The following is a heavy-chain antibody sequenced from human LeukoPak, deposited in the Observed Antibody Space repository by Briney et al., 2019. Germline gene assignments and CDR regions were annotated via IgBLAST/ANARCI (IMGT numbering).Heavy chain of an antibody. J-gene: IGHJ4*02. Sequence: GGSLRLSCAASGFAFSSYDMHWVRQAPGKGLEWVAVISYDGSNKYYADSVKGRFAISRDNSKNTVYLQMNSLRVEDTAVYYCARANTPFADYWGQGTLVTVSS. CDR2: ISYDGSNK. CDR1: GFAFSSYD. V-gene: IGHV3-30*09. D-gene: IGHD2-2*02. CDR3: ARANTPFADY.